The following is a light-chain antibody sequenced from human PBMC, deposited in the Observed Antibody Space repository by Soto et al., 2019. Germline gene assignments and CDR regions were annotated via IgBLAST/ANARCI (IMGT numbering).Light chain of an antibody. CDR3: QQHGSSQIT. CDR1: QRVSNNY. V-gene: IGKV3-20*01. Sequence: EIVLTQSPGTLSLSPGERATLSCRASQRVSNNYLAWYQQKPGQAPRLLIYGASNRATGIPDRFSGSGSGTDFTLTISRLEPEDFAVYYCQQHGSSQITFGQGTRLEIK. CDR2: GAS. J-gene: IGKJ5*01.